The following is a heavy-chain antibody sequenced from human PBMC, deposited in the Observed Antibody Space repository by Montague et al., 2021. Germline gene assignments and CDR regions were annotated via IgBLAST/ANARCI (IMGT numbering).Heavy chain of an antibody. CDR1: GFTFDDYA. Sequence: FLRLSCAASGFTFDDYAMHWVRQAPGKGLEWVSGISWNSGSIGYADSVKGRFTISRDNAKNSLYLQMNSLRAEDTALYYCAKDGGSGNYDSVIPWYGMDVWGQGTTVTVSS. V-gene: IGHV3-9*01. D-gene: IGHD3-10*01. CDR3: AKDGGSGNYDSVIPWYGMDV. J-gene: IGHJ6*02. CDR2: ISWNSGSI.